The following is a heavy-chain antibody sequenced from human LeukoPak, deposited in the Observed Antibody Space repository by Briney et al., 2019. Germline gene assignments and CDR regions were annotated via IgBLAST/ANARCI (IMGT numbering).Heavy chain of an antibody. Sequence: SETLSLTCTVSAGSVSSSYYWGWIRQPPGKGLEWIGSICSGGNTCYNPSLQSRVTISADSSKNHFFLQLTSATAADTAVYFCARDGPWKSDVWGRGTLVTVSS. CDR2: ICSGGNT. J-gene: IGHJ4*02. D-gene: IGHD1-1*01. V-gene: IGHV4-39*02. CDR1: AGSVSSSYY. CDR3: ARDGPWKSDV.